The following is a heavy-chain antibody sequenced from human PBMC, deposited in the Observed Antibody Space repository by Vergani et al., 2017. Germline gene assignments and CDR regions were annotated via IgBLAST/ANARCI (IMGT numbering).Heavy chain of an antibody. CDR3: ATCRYVYSGYDLDSGISTYFYFGLDV. Sequence: EVQLLESGGGLVQPGGSLRLSCGASGFTFSSYAMTWVRQAPGKGLEWVSAISGSGGNTFYTDSVKGRFTISRDNSKDTLYLQMNSLRVEDTAIYYCATCRYVYSGYDLDSGISTYFYFGLDVWGQGTTITVSS. J-gene: IGHJ6*02. V-gene: IGHV3-23*01. CDR1: GFTFSSYA. D-gene: IGHD5-12*01. CDR2: ISGSGGNT.